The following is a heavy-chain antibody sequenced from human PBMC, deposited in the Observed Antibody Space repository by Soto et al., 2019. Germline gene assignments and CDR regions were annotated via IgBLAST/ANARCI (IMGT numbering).Heavy chain of an antibody. D-gene: IGHD6-19*01. J-gene: IGHJ6*02. CDR1: GGSISSSSYY. V-gene: IGHV4-39*01. CDR3: ARVPVAGESYYYYYGMDV. Sequence: SETLSLTCTVSGGSISSSSYYWGWIRQPPGKGLEWIGSIYYSGSTYYNPSLKSRVTISVDTSKNQFSLKLSSVTAADTAVYYCARVPVAGESYYYYYGMDVWGQGTTVTVSS. CDR2: IYYSGST.